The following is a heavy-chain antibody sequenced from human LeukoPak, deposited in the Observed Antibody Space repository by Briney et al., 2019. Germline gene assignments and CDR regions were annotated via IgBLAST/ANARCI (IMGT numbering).Heavy chain of an antibody. D-gene: IGHD1-26*01. V-gene: IGHV3-21*01. CDR3: ARGHSGSYQRTDAFDL. Sequence: PGGSLRLSCAASGFTFSSYSMNWVRQAPGKGLEWVSSISSSGDYIYYADSVKGRLTTSRDNAKNSLYLQMNRLRAEDTAVYYCARGHSGSYQRTDAFDLWGQGTMVTVSS. CDR1: GFTFSSYS. CDR2: ISSSGDYI. J-gene: IGHJ3*01.